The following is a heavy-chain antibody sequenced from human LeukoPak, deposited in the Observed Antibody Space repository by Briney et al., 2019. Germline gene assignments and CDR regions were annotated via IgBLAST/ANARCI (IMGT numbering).Heavy chain of an antibody. V-gene: IGHV3-48*04. CDR2: ISSSGLTI. J-gene: IGHJ3*01. Sequence: GGSLRLSCAASGFTFSTYSMNWVRQAPGKGLEWVSYISSSGLTIYYADSLKGRFTISRDNAKNSLYLQMNSLRAEDTAVYYCAKDQCGGDCYSPSFDVWGQGTMVTVSS. CDR3: AKDQCGGDCYSPSFDV. CDR1: GFTFSTYS. D-gene: IGHD2-21*02.